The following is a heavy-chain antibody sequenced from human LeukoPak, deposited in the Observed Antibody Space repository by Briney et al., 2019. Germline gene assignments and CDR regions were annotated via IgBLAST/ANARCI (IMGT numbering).Heavy chain of an antibody. CDR2: IFTSART. J-gene: IGHJ4*02. Sequence: WIVRIFTSARTSSNPSLQRRVAISVDTSKNQFSLKLSSVTAADTAVYYCARLASGATSPFDYWGQGTLVTVSS. V-gene: IGHV4-61*02. D-gene: IGHD4/OR15-4a*01. CDR3: ARLASGATSPFDY.